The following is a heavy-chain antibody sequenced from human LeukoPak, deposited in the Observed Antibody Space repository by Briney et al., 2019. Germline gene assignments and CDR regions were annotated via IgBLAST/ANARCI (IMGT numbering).Heavy chain of an antibody. V-gene: IGHV4-61*02. D-gene: IGHD2-2*01. CDR2: IYTSGST. CDR1: GGSISSGGYY. Sequence: SETLSLTCTVSGGSISSGGYYWSWIRQPPGKGLEWIGRIYTSGSTNYNPSLKSRVTMSVDTSKNQFSLKLSSVTAADTAVYYCARDLVVVVPAAMDLSYYYYYMDVWGKGTTVTVSS. J-gene: IGHJ6*03. CDR3: ARDLVVVVPAAMDLSYYYYYMDV.